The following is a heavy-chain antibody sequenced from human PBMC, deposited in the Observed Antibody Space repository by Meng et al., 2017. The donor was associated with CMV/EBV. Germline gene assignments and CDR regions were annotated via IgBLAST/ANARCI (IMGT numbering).Heavy chain of an antibody. D-gene: IGHD1-26*01. J-gene: IGHJ4*02. CDR2: ISSSSSYI. Sequence: CAASGFTFSSYSMNWVRQAPGKGLEWVSSISSSSSYIYYADSVKGRFTISRDNTKNSLYLQMNSLRAEDTAVYYCARDKWELLTRFDYWGQRTLVTVSS. V-gene: IGHV3-21*01. CDR3: ARDKWELLTRFDY. CDR1: GFTFSSYS.